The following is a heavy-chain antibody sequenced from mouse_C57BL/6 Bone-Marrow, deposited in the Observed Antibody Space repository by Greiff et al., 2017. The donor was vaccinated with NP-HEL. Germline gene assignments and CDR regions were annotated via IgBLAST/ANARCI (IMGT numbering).Heavy chain of an antibody. CDR3: AGRNGAY. CDR1: GYTFTSYG. V-gene: IGHV1-81*01. Sequence: QVQLQQSGAELARPGASVKLSCKASGYTFTSYGISWVKQRTGQGLEWIGEIYPRSGNTYYNEKVKGKATLTAAKSSSTADMEPRTLPPEGCAVDVCAGRNGAYGGQGTLVTVSA. CDR2: IYPRSGNT. J-gene: IGHJ3*01.